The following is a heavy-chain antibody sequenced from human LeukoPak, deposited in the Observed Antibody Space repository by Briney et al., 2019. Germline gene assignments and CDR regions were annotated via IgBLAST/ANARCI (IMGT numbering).Heavy chain of an antibody. CDR2: IYPDDSET. CDR3: ARRDASGSFRDY. CDR1: GYRFNNFW. J-gene: IGHJ4*02. Sequence: GESLKISCKGSGYRFNNFWIGWVRQMPGKGLEWMGIIYPDDSETKYSPSFQGQVTISVDKSITTAYLQWDSLRTSDTAMYYCARRDASGSFRDYWGQGTLVTVSS. D-gene: IGHD3-10*01. V-gene: IGHV5-51*01.